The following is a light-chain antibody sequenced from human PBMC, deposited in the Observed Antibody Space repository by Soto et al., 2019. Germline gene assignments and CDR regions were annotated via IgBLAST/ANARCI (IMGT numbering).Light chain of an antibody. CDR2: TSS. Sequence: AVQVTQTPSSLSASVGDTVTITCRASEDIRFDVAWYQQKSGRAHRLLIYTSSHVQSCVPSRFSGSASGTEFRLTMSGLLPDDFAVYYCLQDHSYPWTFGQGTK. CDR3: LQDHSYPWT. V-gene: IGKV1-6*01. CDR1: EDIRFD. J-gene: IGKJ1*01.